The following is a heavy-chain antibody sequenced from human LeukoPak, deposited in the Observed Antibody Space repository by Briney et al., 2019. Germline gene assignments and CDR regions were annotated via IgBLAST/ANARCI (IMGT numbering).Heavy chain of an antibody. V-gene: IGHV3-23*01. CDR2: ISSGTT. J-gene: IGHJ4*02. CDR1: GFTFSNCA. D-gene: IGHD6-13*01. CDR3: AKESDSSWYFDH. Sequence: GGSLRLSCAASGFTFSNCAMSWVRQAPGRGLEWVSSISSGTTNYADSVKGRFTISRDNSKNTLFLQMNSLRAEGTAVYYCAKESDSSWYFDHWGQGTLVTVSS.